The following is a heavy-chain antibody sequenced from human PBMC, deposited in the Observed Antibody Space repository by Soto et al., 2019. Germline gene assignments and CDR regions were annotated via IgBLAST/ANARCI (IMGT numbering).Heavy chain of an antibody. J-gene: IGHJ4*02. Sequence: SVKVSCKASGGTFSSYAISWVRQAPGQGLEWMGGIIPIFGTANYAQKFQGRVTITADESTSTAYMELSSLRSEDTAVYYCASTTTVVTLSYFDYWGQGTLVTVSS. CDR1: GGTFSSYA. CDR3: ASTTTVVTLSYFDY. CDR2: IIPIFGTA. D-gene: IGHD4-17*01. V-gene: IGHV1-69*13.